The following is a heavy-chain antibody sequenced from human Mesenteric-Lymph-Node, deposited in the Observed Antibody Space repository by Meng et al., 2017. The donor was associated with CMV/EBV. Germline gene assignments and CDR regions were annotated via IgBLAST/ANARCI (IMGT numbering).Heavy chain of an antibody. CDR3: ARDGGFDY. D-gene: IGHD3-16*01. CDR2: INPNSGVT. CDR1: GYTFTAYY. Sequence: SVKVSCKASGYTFTAYYMHWVRQAPGQGLEWMGWINPNSGVTNYAQKFQGRVTMTRDTSISTAYMEVSRLRSDDTAVYYCARDGGFDYWGQGTLVTVSS. J-gene: IGHJ4*02. V-gene: IGHV1-2*02.